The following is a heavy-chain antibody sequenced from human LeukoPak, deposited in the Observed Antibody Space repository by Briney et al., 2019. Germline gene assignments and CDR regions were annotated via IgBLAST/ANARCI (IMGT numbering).Heavy chain of an antibody. D-gene: IGHD6-6*01. CDR3: ASEEQLRNWFDP. J-gene: IGHJ5*02. CDR1: GGSISSSSYY. V-gene: IGHV4-39*01. Sequence: PSETLSLTCTVSGGSISSSSYYWGWMRQPPGKGLEWIGSIYYSGSTYYNPSLNSRVNTCVNTSTTQFSLKLSSVTAADTAVYYCASEEQLRNWFDPWGQGTLVTVSS. CDR2: IYYSGST.